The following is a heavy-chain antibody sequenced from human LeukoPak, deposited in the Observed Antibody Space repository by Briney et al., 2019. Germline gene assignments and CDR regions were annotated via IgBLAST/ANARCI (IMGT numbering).Heavy chain of an antibody. J-gene: IGHJ6*02. CDR3: ARVRLGYCSSTSCSTIYYYYGMDV. D-gene: IGHD2-2*01. V-gene: IGHV4-34*01. CDR2: TNHSGST. CDR1: GGSFSGYY. Sequence: SETLSLTCAVYGGSFSGYYWSWIRQPPGKGLEWIGETNHSGSTNYNPSLKSRVTISVDTSKNQFSLKLSSVTAADTAVYYCARVRLGYCSSTSCSTIYYYYGMDVWGQGTTVTVSS.